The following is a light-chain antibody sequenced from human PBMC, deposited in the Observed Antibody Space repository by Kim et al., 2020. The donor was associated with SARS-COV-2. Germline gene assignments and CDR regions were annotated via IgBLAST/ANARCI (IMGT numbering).Light chain of an antibody. V-gene: IGLV3-25*03. CDR1: ALPNQY. CDR3: QSADTSATWV. CDR2: KDS. J-gene: IGLJ3*02. Sequence: SHCPTTRVPVYGGALPNQYAYWYQQKQGKAPVMLIYKDSERPSGIPERFSGSSSGTTVTLTISGVQAEDEADYYCQSADTSATWVFGGGTQLTVL.